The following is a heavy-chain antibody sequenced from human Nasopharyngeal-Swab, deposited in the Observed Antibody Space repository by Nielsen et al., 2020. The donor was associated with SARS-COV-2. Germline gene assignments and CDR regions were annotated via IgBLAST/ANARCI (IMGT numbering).Heavy chain of an antibody. Sequence: RQAPGKGLEWVSYIGVTSSTRYYADSLRGRFTISRDNAKNSLYLQMNSLRAEDTAVYYCARGGSSWPHWYFDLWGRGTLVTVSS. D-gene: IGHD6-13*01. CDR3: ARGGSSWPHWYFDL. CDR2: IGVTSSTR. J-gene: IGHJ2*01. V-gene: IGHV3-48*04.